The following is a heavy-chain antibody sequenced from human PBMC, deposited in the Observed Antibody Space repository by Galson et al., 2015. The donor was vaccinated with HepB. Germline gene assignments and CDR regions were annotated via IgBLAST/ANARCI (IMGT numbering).Heavy chain of an antibody. D-gene: IGHD1-26*01. CDR2: ISYDGSNK. CDR1: GFTFSSYA. J-gene: IGHJ4*02. V-gene: IGHV3-30-3*01. CDR3: AGGGIVAPPSAGD. Sequence: SLRLSCAASGFTFSSYAMHWVRQAPGKGLEWVAVISYDGSNKYYADSVKGRFTISRDNSKNTLHLQMNSLRAEDTAVYYCAGGGIVAPPSAGDWGQGTLVTVSS.